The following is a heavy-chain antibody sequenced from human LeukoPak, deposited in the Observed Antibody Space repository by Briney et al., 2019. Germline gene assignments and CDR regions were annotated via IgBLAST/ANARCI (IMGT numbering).Heavy chain of an antibody. CDR1: GFTFDDYG. J-gene: IGHJ5*02. CDR2: INWNGGRI. CDR3: ARVNNWNYYWFDP. D-gene: IGHD1-20*01. V-gene: IGHV3-20*04. Sequence: RGSLRLSCAASGFTFDDYGMSWVRQVPGKGLEWVSGINWNGGRIGYADSVKGRFTISRDNAKNSLYLQMNNLRGEDTALYYCARVNNWNYYWFDPWGQGTLVTVSS.